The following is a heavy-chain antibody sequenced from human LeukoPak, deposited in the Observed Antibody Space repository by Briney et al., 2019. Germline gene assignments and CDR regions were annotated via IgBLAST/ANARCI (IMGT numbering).Heavy chain of an antibody. CDR3: AKGVLDYYGSVPYGMDV. J-gene: IGHJ6*02. D-gene: IGHD3-10*01. V-gene: IGHV3-30*18. CDR1: GFTFSSYG. CDR2: ISYDGSNK. Sequence: GRSLRLSCAASGFTFSSYGMHWVRQAPGKGLEWVAVISYDGSNKYYADSVKGRFTISRDNSKNTLYLQMNSLRAEDTAVYYCAKGVLDYYGSVPYGMDVWGQGTTVTVSS.